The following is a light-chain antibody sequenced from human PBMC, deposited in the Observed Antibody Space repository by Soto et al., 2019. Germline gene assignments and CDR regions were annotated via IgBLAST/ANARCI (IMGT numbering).Light chain of an antibody. J-gene: IGLJ3*02. Sequence: QAASVSGSPGQSITISCTGTSSDVGGYDHVSWYQQHPGKAPKLIIYDVTVRPSGISRRFSGSKSDNTASLAVSGLQPEDEADYYCSSYTNKDTLLFGGGTKVTVL. V-gene: IGLV2-14*03. CDR3: SSYTNKDTLL. CDR1: SSDVGGYDH. CDR2: DVT.